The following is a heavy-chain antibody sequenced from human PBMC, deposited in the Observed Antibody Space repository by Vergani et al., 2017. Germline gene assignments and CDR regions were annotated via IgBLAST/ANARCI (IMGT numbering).Heavy chain of an antibody. CDR1: GGSISSGGYY. CDR3: ARGLRSIAAAGTWFDP. D-gene: IGHD6-13*01. V-gene: IGHV4-31*03. J-gene: IGHJ5*02. CDR2: IYYSGST. Sequence: QVQLQESGPGLVKPSQTLSLTCTVSGGSISSGGYYLSWLRQHPGTGLEWIGYIYYSGSTYYNPSLKSRVTISVDTSKNQFSLKLSSVTAADTAVYYCARGLRSIAAAGTWFDPWGQGTLVTVSS.